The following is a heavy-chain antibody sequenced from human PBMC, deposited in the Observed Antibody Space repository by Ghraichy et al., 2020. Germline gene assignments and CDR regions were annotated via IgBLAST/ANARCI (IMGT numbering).Heavy chain of an antibody. CDR2: IYSGGST. Sequence: GGSLRLSCAASGFTVSSNYMSWVRQAPGKGLEWVSVIYSGGSTYYADSVKGRFTISRDNSKNTLYLQMNSLRAEDTAVYYCARVFYGSGSFFDYWGQGTLVTVSS. CDR3: ARVFYGSGSFFDY. CDR1: GFTVSSNY. V-gene: IGHV3-53*01. D-gene: IGHD3-10*01. J-gene: IGHJ4*02.